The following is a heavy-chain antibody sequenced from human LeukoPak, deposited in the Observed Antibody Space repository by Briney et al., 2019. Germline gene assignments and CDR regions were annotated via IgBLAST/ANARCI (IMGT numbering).Heavy chain of an antibody. Sequence: SETLSLTCTVSGGSISSYYWSWIRQPAGKGLEWIGRIYTSGSTNYNPSLKSRVTMSVDTSKNQFSLKLTSVTAADTAVYYCARARAVVPAAMKIYYYYYMDVWGKGTTVTVSS. J-gene: IGHJ6*03. CDR1: GGSISSYY. D-gene: IGHD2-2*01. CDR2: IYTSGST. V-gene: IGHV4-4*07. CDR3: ARARAVVPAAMKIYYYYYMDV.